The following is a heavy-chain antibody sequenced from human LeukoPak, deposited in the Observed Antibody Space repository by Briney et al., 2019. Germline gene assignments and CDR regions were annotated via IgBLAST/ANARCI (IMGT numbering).Heavy chain of an antibody. V-gene: IGHV1-69*05. Sequence: SVKVSCKASGGTFSSYAIGSVRQAPGQGLEWMGRIIPIFGTANYAQKFQGRVTITTHESTSTAYMELSSLRSEDTAVYYCARDRIAAAGDFDYWGQGTLVTVSS. CDR2: IIPIFGTA. J-gene: IGHJ4*02. D-gene: IGHD6-13*01. CDR1: GGTFSSYA. CDR3: ARDRIAAAGDFDY.